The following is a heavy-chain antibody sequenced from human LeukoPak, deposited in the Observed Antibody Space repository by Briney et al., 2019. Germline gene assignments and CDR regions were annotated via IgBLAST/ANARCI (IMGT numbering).Heavy chain of an antibody. CDR2: IYYSGST. CDR1: GGSISSYY. Sequence: PSETLSLTCTVSGGSISSYYWSWIRQPPGKGLEWIGYIYYSGSTNYNPSLKSRVTISVDTSKNQFSLKLSSVTAADTAVYYCARPRLVSPHDAFDIWGQGTMVTVSS. J-gene: IGHJ3*02. CDR3: ARPRLVSPHDAFDI. V-gene: IGHV4-59*01. D-gene: IGHD3-16*01.